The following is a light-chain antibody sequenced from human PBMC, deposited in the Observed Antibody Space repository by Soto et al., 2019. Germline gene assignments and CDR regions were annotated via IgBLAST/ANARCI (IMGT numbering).Light chain of an antibody. Sequence: QSSLTQPASLSGSPGQWITISCTGTSSDVGGYNYVSWYQQHPGKAPKLMIYEVSNRPSGVSNRFSGSKSGNTASLTISGLQAEDEADYYCSSYTSTSSLGVFGTGTKVTGL. CDR3: SSYTSTSSLGV. J-gene: IGLJ1*01. CDR1: SSDVGGYNY. V-gene: IGLV2-14*03. CDR2: EVS.